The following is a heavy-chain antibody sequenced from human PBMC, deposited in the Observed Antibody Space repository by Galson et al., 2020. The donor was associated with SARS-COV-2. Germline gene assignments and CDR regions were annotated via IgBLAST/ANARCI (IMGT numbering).Heavy chain of an antibody. CDR1: GYTFTGYY. CDR3: MTYYDILTGYDAFDI. D-gene: IGHD3-9*01. CDR2: INPNSGGT. J-gene: IGHJ3*02. Sequence: ASVKVSCKASGYTFTGYYMHWVRKAPGQGLEWMGRINPNSGGTNYAQKFQGRVTMTRDTSISTAYMELSRLRSDDTAVYYCMTYYDILTGYDAFDIWGQGTMVTVSS. V-gene: IGHV1-2*06.